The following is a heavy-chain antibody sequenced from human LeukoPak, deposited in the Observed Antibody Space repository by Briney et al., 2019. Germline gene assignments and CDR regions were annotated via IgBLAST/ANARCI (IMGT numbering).Heavy chain of an antibody. CDR2: ISSSSSTI. Sequence: GALRLSCAASGFTFSSYSMNWVRQAPGKGLEWVSYISSSSSTIYYADSVKGRFTISRDNSKNTLYLQMNSLRAEDTAVYYCARKLLYYYYGMDVWGQGTTVTVSS. CDR1: GFTFSSYS. D-gene: IGHD2/OR15-2a*01. CDR3: ARKLLYYYYGMDV. V-gene: IGHV3-48*01. J-gene: IGHJ6*02.